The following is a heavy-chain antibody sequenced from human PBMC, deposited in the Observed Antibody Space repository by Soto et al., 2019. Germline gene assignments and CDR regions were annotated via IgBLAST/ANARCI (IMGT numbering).Heavy chain of an antibody. CDR2: IIPIFGTA. V-gene: IGHV1-69*06. J-gene: IGHJ6*02. D-gene: IGHD2-15*01. Sequence: QVQLVQSGAEVKKPGSSVKVSCKASGGTFSSYAISWVRQAPGQGLEWMGGIIPIFGTANYAQKFQGRVKITADKSTSTAYMELSSLRSEDTAVYYCARGSCSGGSCYSFYYYYGMDVWGQGTTVTVSS. CDR1: GGTFSSYA. CDR3: ARGSCSGGSCYSFYYYYGMDV.